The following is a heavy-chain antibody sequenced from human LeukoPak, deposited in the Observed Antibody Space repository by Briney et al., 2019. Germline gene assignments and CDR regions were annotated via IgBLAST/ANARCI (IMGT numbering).Heavy chain of an antibody. CDR2: IYYSGST. J-gene: IGHJ3*02. V-gene: IGHV4-39*07. D-gene: IGHD4-17*01. Sequence: SETLSLTCTVSGGSISSYYWGWIRQPPGKGLEWIGSIYYSGSTYYNPSLKSRVTISVDTSKNQFSLKLSSVTAADTAVYYCARSTTVTAPDAFDIWGQGTMVTVSS. CDR1: GGSISSYY. CDR3: ARSTTVTAPDAFDI.